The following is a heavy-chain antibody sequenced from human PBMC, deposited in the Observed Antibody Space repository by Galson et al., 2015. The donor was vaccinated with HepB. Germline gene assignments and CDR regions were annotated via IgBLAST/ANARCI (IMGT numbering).Heavy chain of an antibody. V-gene: IGHV3-21*01. Sequence: SLRLSCAASGFTFSSYSMNWVRQAPGKGLEWVSSISSSSSYIYYADSVKGRFTISRDNAKNSLYLQMNSLRAEDTAVYYCAIGSEGVTYYFDYWGQGTLVTVSS. CDR1: GFTFSSYS. J-gene: IGHJ4*02. D-gene: IGHD4-23*01. CDR3: AIGSEGVTYYFDY. CDR2: ISSSSSYI.